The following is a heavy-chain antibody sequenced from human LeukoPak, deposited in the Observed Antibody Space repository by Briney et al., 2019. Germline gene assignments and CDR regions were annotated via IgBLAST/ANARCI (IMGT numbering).Heavy chain of an antibody. CDR2: ISWNSGSI. CDR3: ARELAVAGFDY. Sequence: PGGSLRLSCAASGFTFDDYAMHWVRQAPGKGLEWVSGISWNSGSIGYADSVKGRFTISRDNAKNSLYLQMNSLRAEDTAVYYCARELAVAGFDYWGQGTLVTVSS. D-gene: IGHD6-19*01. J-gene: IGHJ4*02. V-gene: IGHV3-9*01. CDR1: GFTFDDYA.